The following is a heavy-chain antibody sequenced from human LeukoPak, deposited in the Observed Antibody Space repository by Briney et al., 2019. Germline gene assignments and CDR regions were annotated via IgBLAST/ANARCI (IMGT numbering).Heavy chain of an antibody. CDR3: ARAARPGYYYYGMDV. CDR2: IYYSGST. CDR1: GGSIGTYY. Sequence: SETLSLTCTVSGGSIGTYYWIWIRQPPGKGLEWIGYIYYSGSTNYNPSLKSRVTISVDTSKNQFSLKLSSVTAVNAAVYYCARAARPGYYYYGMDVWGQGTTVTVSS. J-gene: IGHJ6*02. V-gene: IGHV4-59*01. D-gene: IGHD6-6*01.